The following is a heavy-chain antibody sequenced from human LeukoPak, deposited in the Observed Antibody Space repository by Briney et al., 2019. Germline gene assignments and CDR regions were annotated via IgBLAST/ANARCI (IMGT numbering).Heavy chain of an antibody. Sequence: SETLSLTCTVSGGSISSYYWSWIRQPPGKGLEWIGYIYYSGSTNYNPSLKSRVTISVDTSKNQFSLKLSSVTAADTAAYYCARLRSYYYDSTLDYWGQGTLVTVSS. CDR2: IYYSGST. V-gene: IGHV4-59*08. CDR3: ARLRSYYYDSTLDY. CDR1: GGSISSYY. J-gene: IGHJ4*02. D-gene: IGHD3-22*01.